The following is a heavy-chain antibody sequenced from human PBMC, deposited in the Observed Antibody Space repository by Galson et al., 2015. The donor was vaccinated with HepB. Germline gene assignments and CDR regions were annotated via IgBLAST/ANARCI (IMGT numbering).Heavy chain of an antibody. Sequence: LRLSCAASGFTFGDYTMSWFRQAPGKGLEWVGFIRSKAYGGTTEYAASVKGRFTISRDDSKSIAYLQMNSLKTEDTAVYYCTRDRRYCSGGSCYSEGNYYYGMDVWGQGTTVTVSS. V-gene: IGHV3-49*03. D-gene: IGHD2-15*01. CDR1: GFTFGDYT. CDR3: TRDRRYCSGGSCYSEGNYYYGMDV. J-gene: IGHJ6*02. CDR2: IRSKAYGGTT.